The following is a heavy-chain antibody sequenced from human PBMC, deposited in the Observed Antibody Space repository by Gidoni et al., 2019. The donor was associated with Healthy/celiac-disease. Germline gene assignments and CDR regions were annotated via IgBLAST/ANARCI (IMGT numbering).Heavy chain of an antibody. CDR2: ISYDGSNT. CDR3: ALPGAAALAGGDY. J-gene: IGHJ4*02. CDR1: GFTFSSYA. D-gene: IGHD6-13*01. V-gene: IGHV3-30-3*01. Sequence: QVQLVESGGGVVQPGRSLRLSCAASGFTFSSYAMHWVRQAPGKWLEWVAVISYDGSNTYYADSVKGRFTISRDNSKNTLYLQMNSLRAEDTAVYYCALPGAAALAGGDYWGQGTLVTVSS.